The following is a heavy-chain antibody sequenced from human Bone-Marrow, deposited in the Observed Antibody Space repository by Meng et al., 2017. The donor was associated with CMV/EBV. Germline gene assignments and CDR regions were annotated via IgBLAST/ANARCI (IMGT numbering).Heavy chain of an antibody. V-gene: IGHV3-30-3*01. J-gene: IGHJ3*02. CDR2: ISYDGSNK. Sequence: GGSLRLSCAASGFTFSSYAMHWVRQAPGKGLEWVAVISYDGSNKYYADSVKGRFTISRDNSKNTLYLQMNSLRAEDTAVYYCARDRSSGGYCSNTSCRYPGAFDIWGQGTMVTVSS. CDR3: ARDRSSGGYCSNTSCRYPGAFDI. CDR1: GFTFSSYA. D-gene: IGHD2-2*01.